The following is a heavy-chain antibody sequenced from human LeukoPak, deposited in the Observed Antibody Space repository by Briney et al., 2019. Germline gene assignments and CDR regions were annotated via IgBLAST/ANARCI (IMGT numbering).Heavy chain of an antibody. J-gene: IGHJ6*02. V-gene: IGHV3-7*01. CDR3: ATTDYYYGMDV. CDR2: IKQDGSEK. Sequence: GWSLRLSCAASGFTFSSYWMSWVRQAPGKGLEWVANIKQDGSEKYYVDSVKGRFTISRDNAKNSLYLQMNSLRAEDTAVYYCATTDYYYGMDVWGQGTTVTVSS. CDR1: GFTFSSYW.